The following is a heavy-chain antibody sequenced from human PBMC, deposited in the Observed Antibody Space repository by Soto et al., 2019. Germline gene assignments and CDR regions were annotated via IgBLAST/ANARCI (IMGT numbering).Heavy chain of an antibody. J-gene: IGHJ6*02. CDR1: GGSISSSSYY. D-gene: IGHD5-18*01. CDR2: IYYSGST. V-gene: IGHV4-39*01. Sequence: TLSLTCTVSGGSISSSSYYWGWIRQPPGKGLEWIGSIYYSGSTYYNPSLKSRVTISVDTSKNQFSLKLSSVTAADTAVYYCAREGVDSYGYYYYGMDVWGQGTTVTVSS. CDR3: AREGVDSYGYYYYGMDV.